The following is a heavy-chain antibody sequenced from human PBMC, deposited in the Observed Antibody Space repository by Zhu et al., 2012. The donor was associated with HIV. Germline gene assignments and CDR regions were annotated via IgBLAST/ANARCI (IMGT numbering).Heavy chain of an antibody. CDR3: ARQGSYYYGSGSRPPFDY. CDR2: IYYSGST. Sequence: QVQLQESGPGLVKPSETLSLTCTVSGGSISSSSYYWGWIRQPPGKGLEWIGSIYYSGSTYYNPSLKSRVTISVDTSKNQFSLKLSSVTAADTAVYYCARQGSYYYGSGSRPPFDYWGQGTWSRLL. CDR1: GGSISSSSYY. D-gene: IGHD3-10*01. J-gene: IGHJ4*02. V-gene: IGHV4-39*01.